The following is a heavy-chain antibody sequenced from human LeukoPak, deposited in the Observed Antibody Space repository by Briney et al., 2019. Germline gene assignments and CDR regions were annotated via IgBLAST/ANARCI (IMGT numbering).Heavy chain of an antibody. CDR3: AKEIYYDSTGPQY. Sequence: PGGSLRLSCAASGFTFSSYWMSWVRQAPGKGLEWVSAISGSGGSTYYADSVKGRFTISRDNSRNTLYLQMNSLRAEDTAVYYCAKEIYYDSTGPQYWGQGTLVTVSS. J-gene: IGHJ4*02. D-gene: IGHD3-22*01. CDR2: ISGSGGST. CDR1: GFTFSSYW. V-gene: IGHV3-23*01.